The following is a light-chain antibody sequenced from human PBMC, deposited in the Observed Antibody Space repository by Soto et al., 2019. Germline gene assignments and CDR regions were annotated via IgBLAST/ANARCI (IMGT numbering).Light chain of an antibody. V-gene: IGLV2-8*01. CDR3: SSYVGGDNFLYV. CDR2: EVS. CDR1: SSDVGLYNY. Sequence: QSALTQPPSASGSPEQSVTISCTGTSSDVGLYNYVSWYQLHPGKAPKLMIYEVSKRPSGVPDRFSGSKSGNTASLTVSGLQAEDEADYYCSSYVGGDNFLYVFGTGTKVTVL. J-gene: IGLJ1*01.